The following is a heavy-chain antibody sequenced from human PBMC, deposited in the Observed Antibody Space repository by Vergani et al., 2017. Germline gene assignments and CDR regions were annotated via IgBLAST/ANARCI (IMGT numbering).Heavy chain of an antibody. CDR2: NNPLCGGT. Sequence: QVQLVQSGAEVKKPGASVKVFCKASGYTFTGSYMHWVRQAPGKGLEWMGWNNPLCGGTNYAQRFQGRVTMTRDTSSGAAYMELSSLGIDDTAVYYCARESGRRTFDYWGPGTLVTVSS. V-gene: IGHV1-2*02. CDR1: GYTFTGSY. CDR3: ARESGRRTFDY. J-gene: IGHJ4*02.